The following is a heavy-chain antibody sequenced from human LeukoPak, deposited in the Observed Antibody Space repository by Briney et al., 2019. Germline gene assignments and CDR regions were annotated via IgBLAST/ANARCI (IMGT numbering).Heavy chain of an antibody. CDR3: AKEQSSGWYRVADY. J-gene: IGHJ4*02. D-gene: IGHD6-19*01. V-gene: IGHV3-30*18. Sequence: GGSLRLSCAASGFTVSIEGMHWVRQAPGKGLEWVAVITYDGTEIHYGDSVKGRFTISRDSFKNTLHLQINSLRVEDTAVYYCAKEQSSGWYRVADYWGQGTLVTVSS. CDR1: GFTVSIEG. CDR2: ITYDGTEI.